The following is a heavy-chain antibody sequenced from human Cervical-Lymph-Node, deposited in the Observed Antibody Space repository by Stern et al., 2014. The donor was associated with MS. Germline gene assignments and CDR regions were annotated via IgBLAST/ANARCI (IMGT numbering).Heavy chain of an antibody. CDR2: IKEDGSEN. CDR1: GFKFRTYW. CDR3: ARGSSPNWFDP. V-gene: IGHV3-7*04. Sequence: VQLLESGGGLVQPGGSRRLSCAASGFKFRTYWMSWLRQAPGKGLEWVAKIKEDGSENHYVDSVKGRFTISRDNAKNSLFLQMNTLRAEDTAVYYCARGSSPNWFDPWGQGTLVTVSS. J-gene: IGHJ5*02. D-gene: IGHD6-13*01.